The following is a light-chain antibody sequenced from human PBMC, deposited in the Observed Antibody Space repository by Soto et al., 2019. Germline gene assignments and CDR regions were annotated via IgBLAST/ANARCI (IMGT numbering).Light chain of an antibody. CDR1: TGVVTSGHY. Sequence: QTVVTQEPSLTVSPGGTVTLTCGSSTGVVTSGHYPYWFQQKPGQGPRTLIYDINRKHSWTPARFSGSLLGGKAALTLSGAQPEDEAEYYCLLTYRGSRVFGGGSKLTVL. CDR3: LLTYRGSRV. V-gene: IGLV7-46*01. J-gene: IGLJ2*01. CDR2: DIN.